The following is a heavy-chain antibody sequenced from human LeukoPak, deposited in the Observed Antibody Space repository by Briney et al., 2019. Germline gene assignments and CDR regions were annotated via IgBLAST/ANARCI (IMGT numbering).Heavy chain of an antibody. J-gene: IGHJ5*02. CDR1: GYSISSGYY. D-gene: IGHD1-1*01. Sequence: PSETLSLTCAVSGYSISSGYYWGWIRQPPGKGLEWSGSIYHSGSTYYHPSLKSRVAISVDTYKNQFSLKLSSVTAADTAVYYCARQGTTPWFDPWGQGTLVTVSS. CDR3: ARQGTTPWFDP. CDR2: IYHSGST. V-gene: IGHV4-38-2*01.